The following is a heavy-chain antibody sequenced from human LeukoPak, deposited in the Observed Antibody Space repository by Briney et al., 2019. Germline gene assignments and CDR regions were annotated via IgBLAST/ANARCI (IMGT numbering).Heavy chain of an antibody. CDR1: GFTFSSYS. CDR3: ARDPREDYYFDY. J-gene: IGHJ4*02. Sequence: GGSLRLSCAAFGFTFSSYSMNWVRQAPGKGLEWVSSISSSSSYIYYADSVKGRFTISRDNAKNSLYLQMNSLRAEDTAVYYCARDPREDYYFDYWGQGTLVTVSS. CDR2: ISSSSSYI. V-gene: IGHV3-21*01.